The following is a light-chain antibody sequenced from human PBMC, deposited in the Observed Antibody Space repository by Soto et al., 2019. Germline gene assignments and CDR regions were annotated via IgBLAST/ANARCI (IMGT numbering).Light chain of an antibody. J-gene: IGLJ2*01. CDR3: CSYAGGFSVI. Sequence: QSALTQPASVSGSPGQSITISCTGTHSDVGSYNLVSWYQQHPGKAPKLIIYEDSKRPSGVSNRFSGSKSGYTASLTISGLEAEDEADYYCCSYAGGFSVIFGGGTKLTVL. CDR1: HSDVGSYNL. V-gene: IGLV2-23*01. CDR2: EDS.